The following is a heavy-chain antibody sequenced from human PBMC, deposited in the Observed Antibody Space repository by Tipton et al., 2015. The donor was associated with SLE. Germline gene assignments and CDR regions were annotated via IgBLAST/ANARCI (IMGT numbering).Heavy chain of an antibody. V-gene: IGHV4-59*01. CDR3: ATGWRNWNDIVDD. D-gene: IGHD1-20*01. Sequence: TLSLTCTVSGGSIYSYYCTWIRQPPGRGLEYLGYILYPGTTDYNPSLRSRVTMSQDTSKNQFSLKLTSVTAADTAIYYCATGWRNWNDIVDDWSQGTLVTVSS. CDR2: ILYPGTT. J-gene: IGHJ4*02. CDR1: GGSIYSYY.